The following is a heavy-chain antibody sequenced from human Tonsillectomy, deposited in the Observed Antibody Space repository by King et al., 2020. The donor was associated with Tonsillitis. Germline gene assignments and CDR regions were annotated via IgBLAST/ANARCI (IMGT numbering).Heavy chain of an antibody. V-gene: IGHV5-51*01. Sequence: VQLVESGAEVKKPGESLKISCKGSGYSFTTYWIGWVRQMPGKGLEWMGIIYPGDSDTRYSPSFQGQVTISAEKSISTAYLQWSSLKASDTAMYYCAAGGQTYYYDSSGYYYGAWGQGTLVTVSS. J-gene: IGHJ4*02. CDR1: GYSFTTYW. D-gene: IGHD3-22*01. CDR2: IYPGDSDT. CDR3: AAGGQTYYYDSSGYYYGA.